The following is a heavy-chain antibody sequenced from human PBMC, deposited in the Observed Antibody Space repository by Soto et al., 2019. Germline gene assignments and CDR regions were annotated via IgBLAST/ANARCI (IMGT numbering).Heavy chain of an antibody. CDR1: GYTFTGYY. J-gene: IGHJ6*02. Sequence: QVQLVQSGAEVKKPGASVKVSCKASGYTFTGYYMHWVRQAPGQGLEWMGWINPNSGGTNYAQKLQGRVTMTTDTSTSTAYMELRSLRSDDTAVYYCAREQTEIHYYYYGMDVWGQGTTVTVSS. D-gene: IGHD1-1*01. CDR3: AREQTEIHYYYYGMDV. V-gene: IGHV1-2*02. CDR2: INPNSGGT.